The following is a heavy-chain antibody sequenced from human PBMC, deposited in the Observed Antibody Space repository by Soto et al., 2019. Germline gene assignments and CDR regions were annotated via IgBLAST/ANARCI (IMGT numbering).Heavy chain of an antibody. V-gene: IGHV3-15*01. CDR3: TTGGVVAAGTGFAY. J-gene: IGHJ4*02. CDR1: GFSFTNAW. D-gene: IGHD6-13*01. CDR2: IKSKTDGGTT. Sequence: EVQLVESGGGLGKPGGSLRLSCAASGFSFTNAWMTWVRQTPGKGLEWVGRIKSKTDGGTTDYAVPVKGSFTISRDDSKNTLYLQMNSLKTEDTAVYYCTTGGVVAAGTGFAYWGQGTLVTVSS.